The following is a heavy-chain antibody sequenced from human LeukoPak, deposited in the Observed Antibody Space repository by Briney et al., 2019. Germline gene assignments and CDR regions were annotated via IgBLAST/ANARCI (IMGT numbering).Heavy chain of an antibody. Sequence: PGGSLRLSCAASGYTFRHYSVNWVRHTPGKGLEWVSSISSSSDYIHYADSVRGRFTISRDNTKSSLYLQMNSLRGEDTAVYYCVSGNDTDSTWKNYRLDAFDIWGQGTTVIVSS. V-gene: IGHV3-21*01. J-gene: IGHJ3*02. CDR1: GYTFRHYS. CDR3: VSGNDTDSTWKNYRLDAFDI. CDR2: ISSSSDYI. D-gene: IGHD3-16*02.